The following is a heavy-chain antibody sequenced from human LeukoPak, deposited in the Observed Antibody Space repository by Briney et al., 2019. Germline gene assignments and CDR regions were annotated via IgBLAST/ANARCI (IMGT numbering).Heavy chain of an antibody. CDR3: ARGSSSRGHYYYYYYMDV. V-gene: IGHV3-74*01. D-gene: IGHD6-13*01. CDR2: INSDGSST. J-gene: IGHJ6*03. Sequence: PGGSLRLSCAASGFTFSSYWMHWVRQAPGKGLVWVSRINSDGSSTSYADSVKGRFTISRDNAKNTLYLQMNSLRAEDTAVYYCARGSSSRGHYYYYYYMDVWGKGTTVTVSS. CDR1: GFTFSSYW.